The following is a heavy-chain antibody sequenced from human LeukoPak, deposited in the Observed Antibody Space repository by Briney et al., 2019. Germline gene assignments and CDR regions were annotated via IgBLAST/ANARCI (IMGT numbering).Heavy chain of an antibody. CDR3: AKSSVGGGFYSLGYHYYRMDV. Sequence: GGSLRLSCAASGFTFSNYPMTWVRQAPGKGLEWVSGISGSGRNAYYADSVKGRFTISRDNSKNMLYLQMNGLRAEDTALYYCAKSSVGGGFYSLGYHYYRMDVWGQGTTVTVFS. D-gene: IGHD2/OR15-2a*01. CDR1: GFTFSNYP. CDR2: ISGSGRNA. J-gene: IGHJ6*02. V-gene: IGHV3-23*01.